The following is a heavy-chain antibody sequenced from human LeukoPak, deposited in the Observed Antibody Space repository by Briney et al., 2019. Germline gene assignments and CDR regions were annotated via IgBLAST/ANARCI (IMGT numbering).Heavy chain of an antibody. V-gene: IGHV3-9*01. Sequence: PGGSLRLSCAASGFTFDDYAMHWVRQAPGKGLEWVSGISWNSGSIGYADSVKGRFTISRDNAKNSLYLQMNSLRAEDTAVYYCARDLGYSYGYGIDYWGQGTLVTVSS. J-gene: IGHJ4*02. CDR3: ARDLGYSYGYGIDY. CDR2: ISWNSGSI. CDR1: GFTFDDYA. D-gene: IGHD5-18*01.